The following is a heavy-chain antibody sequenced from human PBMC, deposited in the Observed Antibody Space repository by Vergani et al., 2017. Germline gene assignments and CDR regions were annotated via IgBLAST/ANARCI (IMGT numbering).Heavy chain of an antibody. CDR2: INHSGST. CDR3: ARERVGYCSSTSCYPIPRVDY. V-gene: IGHV4-34*01. Sequence: QVQLQQWGAGLLKPSETLSLTCAVYGGSFSGYYWSWIRQPPGKGLEWIGEINHSGSTNYNPSLKSRVTISVDTSKNQFSLKLSSVTAADTAGYYWARERVGYCSSTSCYPIPRVDYWGQGTLVTVSS. D-gene: IGHD2-2*01. J-gene: IGHJ4*02. CDR1: GGSFSGYY.